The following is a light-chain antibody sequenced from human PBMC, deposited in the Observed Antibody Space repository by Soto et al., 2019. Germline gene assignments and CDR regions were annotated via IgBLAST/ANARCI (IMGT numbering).Light chain of an antibody. CDR3: LQDYNFPWT. CDR2: AAS. V-gene: IGKV1-6*01. CDR1: QAIRND. Sequence: AIQMTQSPSSLSASVGDRVTITCRASQAIRNDLGWYQQKPGKAPKVLIFAASTLESGVPSRFSGSGSGTDFTLTISSLQPEDSATYYCLQDYNFPWTFGQGTKVEIK. J-gene: IGKJ1*01.